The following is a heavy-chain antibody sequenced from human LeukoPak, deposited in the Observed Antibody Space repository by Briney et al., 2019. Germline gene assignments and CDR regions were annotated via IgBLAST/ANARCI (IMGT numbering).Heavy chain of an antibody. J-gene: IGHJ4*02. D-gene: IGHD6-6*01. CDR3: ARALGGIAARPLDY. CDR1: GDTFTGYY. Sequence: ASVKVSCKASGDTFTGYYMHWVRQAPGQGLEWMGWINPNSGGTNYAQKFQGRVTMTRDTSISTAYMELSRLRSDDTAVYYCARALGGIAARPLDYWGQGTLVTVSS. CDR2: INPNSGGT. V-gene: IGHV1-2*02.